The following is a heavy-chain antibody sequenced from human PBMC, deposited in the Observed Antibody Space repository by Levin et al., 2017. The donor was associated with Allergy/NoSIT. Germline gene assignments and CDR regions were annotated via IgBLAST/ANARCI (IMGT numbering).Heavy chain of an antibody. CDR2: INHSGST. V-gene: IGHV4-34*01. CDR3: ARGTTGKVAARRRYYFDY. CDR1: GGSFSGYY. D-gene: IGHD6-6*01. J-gene: IGHJ4*02. Sequence: PSETLSLTCAVYGGSFSGYYWSWIRQPPGKGLEWIGEINHSGSTNYNPSLKSRVTISVDTSKNQFSLKLSSVTAADTAVYYCARGTTGKVAARRRYYFDYWGQGTLVTVSS.